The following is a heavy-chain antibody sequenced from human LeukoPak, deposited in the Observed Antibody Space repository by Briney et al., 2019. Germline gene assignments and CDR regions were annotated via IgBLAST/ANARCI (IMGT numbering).Heavy chain of an antibody. Sequence: SETLSLTCAVYGGSFSGYYWSWIRQPPGKGLEWIGEINHSGSTNYNPSLKSRVTISVDTSKNQFSLKLSSVTAADTAVYYCAGRKITYDSSGYYYPYYYYGMDVWGQGTTVTVSS. CDR2: INHSGST. CDR1: GGSFSGYY. J-gene: IGHJ6*02. CDR3: AGRKITYDSSGYYYPYYYYGMDV. D-gene: IGHD3-22*01. V-gene: IGHV4-34*01.